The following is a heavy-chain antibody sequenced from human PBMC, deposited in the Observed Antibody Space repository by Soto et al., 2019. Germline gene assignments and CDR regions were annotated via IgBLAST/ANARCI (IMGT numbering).Heavy chain of an antibody. D-gene: IGHD5-12*01. Sequence: ASVKVSFKASGYTFTGYYMHWVRQAPGQGLEWMGWINPNSGGTNYAQKFQGRVTMTRDTSISTAYMELSRLRSDDTAVYYCARELDIVATPDPYYFDYWGQGTLVTVSS. CDR3: ARELDIVATPDPYYFDY. V-gene: IGHV1-2*02. CDR2: INPNSGGT. CDR1: GYTFTGYY. J-gene: IGHJ4*02.